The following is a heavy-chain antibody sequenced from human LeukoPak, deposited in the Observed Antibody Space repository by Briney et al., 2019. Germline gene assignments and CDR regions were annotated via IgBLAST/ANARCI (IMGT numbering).Heavy chain of an antibody. D-gene: IGHD3-22*01. CDR1: GYTFTSYA. CDR2: IIAGNGNT. Sequence: ASVKVSCKASGYTFTSYAMHWVRQAPGQRLEWMGWIIAGNGNTKYSQKFQGRVTITRDTSASTAYMELSSLRSEDTAVYYCARGITTLPLYEIVVVINYFDYWGQGTLVTVSS. J-gene: IGHJ4*02. CDR3: ARGITTLPLYEIVVVINYFDY. V-gene: IGHV1-3*01.